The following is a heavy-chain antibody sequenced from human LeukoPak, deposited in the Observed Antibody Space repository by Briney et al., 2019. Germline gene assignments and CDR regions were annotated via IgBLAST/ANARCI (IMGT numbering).Heavy chain of an antibody. Sequence: GVSLRLSCAASGFTFTDYYRSWSRQSPGKGLEWRAYMDHTCDTIFYSDSVKGRVLISIDNPRNSLYLQMSGLRAADRAVYFCARHHEDVVVGSGLTYHYSYYMDVWGKGAPVIVSS. CDR3: ARHHEDVVVGSGLTYHYSYYMDV. V-gene: IGHV3-11*04. CDR2: MDHTCDTI. CDR1: GFTFTDYY. D-gene: IGHD2-21*01. J-gene: IGHJ6*03.